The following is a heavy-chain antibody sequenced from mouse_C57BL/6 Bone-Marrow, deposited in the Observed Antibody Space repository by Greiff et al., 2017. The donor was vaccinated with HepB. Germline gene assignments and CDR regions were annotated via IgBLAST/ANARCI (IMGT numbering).Heavy chain of an antibody. J-gene: IGHJ2*01. D-gene: IGHD4-1*01. CDR1: GYSITSGYY. V-gene: IGHV3-6*01. CDR2: ISYDGSN. Sequence: EVQVVESGPGLVKPSQSLSLTCSVTGYSITSGYYWNWIRQFPGNKLEWMGYISYDGSNNYNPSLKNRISITRDTSKNQFFLKLNSVTTEDTATYYCAKLTGSIFDYWGQGTTLTVSS. CDR3: AKLTGSIFDY.